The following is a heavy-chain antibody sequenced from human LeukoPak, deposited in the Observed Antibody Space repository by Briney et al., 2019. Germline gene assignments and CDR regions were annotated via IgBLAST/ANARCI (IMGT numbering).Heavy chain of an antibody. CDR3: ALDNSGYYRHDY. CDR2: MNPNSGNT. D-gene: IGHD3-22*01. Sequence: GASVKVSCKASGYTFTSYDINWVRQATGQGLEWMGWMNPNSGNTGYAQKFQGRVTMTRNTSISTAYMELSSLRSEDTAVYYCALDNSGYYRHDYWGQGTLVTVSS. V-gene: IGHV1-8*01. J-gene: IGHJ4*02. CDR1: GYTFTSYD.